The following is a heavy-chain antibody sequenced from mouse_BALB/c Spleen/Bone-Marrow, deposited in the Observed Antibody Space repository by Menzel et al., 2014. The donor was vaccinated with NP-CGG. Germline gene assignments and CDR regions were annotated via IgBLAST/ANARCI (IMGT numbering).Heavy chain of an antibody. Sequence: EVKLVESGGGLEQPGGSIKLSCVASGFTFSNYWMNWVRQFPERGLEWVAEIRLKSNNYATHYAESVKGRFTISRDDSKSSVYLQMNDLRAEDTGIYYCTTGFAYWGQGTLVTVSA. CDR2: IRLKSNNYAT. V-gene: IGHV6-6*02. CDR1: GFTFSNYW. J-gene: IGHJ3*01. CDR3: TTGFAY.